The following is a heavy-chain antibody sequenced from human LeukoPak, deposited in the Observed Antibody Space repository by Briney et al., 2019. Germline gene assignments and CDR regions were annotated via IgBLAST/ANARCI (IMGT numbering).Heavy chain of an antibody. Sequence: GGSLRLSCAASGFTFSSYWMSWVRQAPGKGMEWVANIKQDGSEKYYVDSVKGRFTISRDNAKNSLYLQMNSLRAEDTAVYYCASHYGDYAFFDYWGQGTLVTVSS. CDR3: ASHYGDYAFFDY. J-gene: IGHJ4*02. CDR2: IKQDGSEK. V-gene: IGHV3-7*02. D-gene: IGHD4-17*01. CDR1: GFTFSSYW.